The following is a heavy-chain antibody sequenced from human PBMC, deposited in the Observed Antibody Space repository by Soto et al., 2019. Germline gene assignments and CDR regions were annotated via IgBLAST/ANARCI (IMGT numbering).Heavy chain of an antibody. Sequence: EVQLVESGGGLVKPGGSLRLSCAASGFTFSSYSMNWVGQAPGKGLEWVSSISSSSSYIYYADSVKGRFTISRDNAKNSLYLQMNSLRAEDTAVYYCARDLQGGMDVWGQGTTVTVSS. CDR1: GFTFSSYS. V-gene: IGHV3-21*01. CDR2: ISSSSSYI. CDR3: ARDLQGGMDV. J-gene: IGHJ6*02.